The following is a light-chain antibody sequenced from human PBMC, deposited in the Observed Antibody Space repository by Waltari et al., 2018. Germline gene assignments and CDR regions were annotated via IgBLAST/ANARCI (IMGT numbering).Light chain of an antibody. CDR3: SSYAGRDILV. V-gene: IGLV2-8*01. CDR1: SSDVGGYNY. CDR2: EVY. Sequence: QSALTQPPSASGSPGQSVAISCTGTSSDVGGYNYVSWYQQHPGKAPRLMIYEVYNRPSGVPYRFSGSKSGNTASLTVSGLQAEDEADYYCSSYAGRDILVFGGGTRLTVL. J-gene: IGLJ2*01.